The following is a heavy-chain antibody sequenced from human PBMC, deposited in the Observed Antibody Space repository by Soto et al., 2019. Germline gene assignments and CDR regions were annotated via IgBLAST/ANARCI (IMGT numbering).Heavy chain of an antibody. D-gene: IGHD3-10*01. J-gene: IGHJ4*02. CDR2: ISGSGGST. CDR1: GFTFSSYA. CDR3: AKFGDYYGSGSYYTYYFDY. V-gene: IGHV3-23*01. Sequence: PGGSLRLSCAASGFTFSSYAMSWVRQAPGKGLEWVSAISGSGGSTYYADSVKGRFTISRDNSKNTLYLQMNSLRAEDTAVYYCAKFGDYYGSGSYYTYYFDYWGQGTLVTVSS.